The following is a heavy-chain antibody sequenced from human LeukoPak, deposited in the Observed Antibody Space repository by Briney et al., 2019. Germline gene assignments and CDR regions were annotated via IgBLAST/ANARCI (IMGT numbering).Heavy chain of an antibody. Sequence: ASVKVSCKASGYTFTSYDFNWLRQATGQGLEWMGWMNPNSGNTGYAQKFQGRVTMTRNTSISTAYMELSSLRSEDTAVYYCARGGWFGELLYEGGQGTLVTVSS. V-gene: IGHV1-8*01. CDR1: GYTFTSYD. CDR3: ARGGWFGELLYE. D-gene: IGHD3-10*01. J-gene: IGHJ4*02. CDR2: MNPNSGNT.